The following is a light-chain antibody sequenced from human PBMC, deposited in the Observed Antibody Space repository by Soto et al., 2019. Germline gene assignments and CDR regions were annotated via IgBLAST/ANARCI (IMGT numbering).Light chain of an antibody. V-gene: IGLV2-11*01. Sequence: QSALTQPPSVSGAPGQRVTISCTGSSSDVGGYNFVSWYQQHPGKVPKLLIYDVTKRPSGVPDRFSGSKSGNTASLTISGLQADDEADYYCCSIAGIPARVFGTGTKVPVL. CDR2: DVT. CDR1: SSDVGGYNF. CDR3: CSIAGIPARV. J-gene: IGLJ1*01.